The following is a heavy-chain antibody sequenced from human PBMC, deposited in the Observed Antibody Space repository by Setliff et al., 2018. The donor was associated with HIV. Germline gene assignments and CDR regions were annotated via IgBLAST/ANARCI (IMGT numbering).Heavy chain of an antibody. CDR2: IIPSGAFT. CDR3: AREGAVAALDY. V-gene: IGHV1-46*01. J-gene: IGHJ4*02. Sequence: ASVKVSCKASGGTFSSYSFSWVRQAPGQGLEWMGGIIPSGAFTSLAQNFQGRITMISDTSTSTVYMELSSLRSEDTAVYYCAREGAVAALDYWGQGTLVTVSS. D-gene: IGHD6-19*01. CDR1: GGTFSSYS.